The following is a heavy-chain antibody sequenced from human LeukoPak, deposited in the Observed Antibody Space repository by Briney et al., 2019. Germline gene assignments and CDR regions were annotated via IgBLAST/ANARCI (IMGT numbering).Heavy chain of an antibody. CDR2: LYQRGST. V-gene: IGHV4-30-2*01. Sequence: SETLSLTCTVSGGPLSRGGYLWSWIRQPPGKGLGGIGYLYQRGSTYYNPSLESRVTISVDRSKNQFSLKLSSVTAADTAVYYCATTSRTELESYYFDYWGQGTLVTVSS. CDR1: GGPLSRGGYL. J-gene: IGHJ4*02. D-gene: IGHD1-1*01. CDR3: ATTSRTELESYYFDY.